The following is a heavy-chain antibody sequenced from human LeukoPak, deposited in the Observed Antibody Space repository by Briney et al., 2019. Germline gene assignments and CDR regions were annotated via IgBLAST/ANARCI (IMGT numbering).Heavy chain of an antibody. D-gene: IGHD2-2*01. J-gene: IGHJ4*02. CDR2: ISAYNGNT. Sequence: GASVKVSCKASGYAFTTYGVSWVRQAPGQGLEWMGWISAYNGNTNYAQKFQGRVTMTPDTSTSTAYMELRSLRSDDTAVYYCARDSTEYQLSDYWGEGSLDTVSS. CDR1: GYAFTTYG. CDR3: ARDSTEYQLSDY. V-gene: IGHV1-18*01.